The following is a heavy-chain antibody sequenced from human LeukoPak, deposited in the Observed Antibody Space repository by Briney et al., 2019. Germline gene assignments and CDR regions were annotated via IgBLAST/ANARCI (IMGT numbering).Heavy chain of an antibody. J-gene: IGHJ4*02. CDR1: GFTFSNAW. Sequence: GGSLRLSCAASGFTFSNAWMSWVRQAPGKGLEWVGRIKSKTDGGTTDYAAPAKDRFTISRDDSKNTLYLQMNSLKTEDTAVYYCTTAATIHIVDYWGQGTLVTVSS. CDR2: IKSKTDGGTT. V-gene: IGHV3-15*01. D-gene: IGHD5-12*01. CDR3: TTAATIHIVDY.